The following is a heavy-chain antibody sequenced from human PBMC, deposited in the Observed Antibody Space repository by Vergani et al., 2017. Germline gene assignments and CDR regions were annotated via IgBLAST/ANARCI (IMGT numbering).Heavy chain of an antibody. CDR3: ARVNTETNGHLYYYYYMDV. CDR1: GGSFTSYH. V-gene: IGHV4-34*01. D-gene: IGHD4-11*01. Sequence: QVQLQQWGGGLLKPSETLSLTCVVNGGSFTSYHWTWIRQSPGEGLEWVVDIDHTGRPDYNPSLKSRLTMSVDKFRNQFSLTLNSVTATDTAIYFCARVNTETNGHLYYYYYMDVWGQGTAVTVS. CDR2: IDHTGRP. J-gene: IGHJ6*03.